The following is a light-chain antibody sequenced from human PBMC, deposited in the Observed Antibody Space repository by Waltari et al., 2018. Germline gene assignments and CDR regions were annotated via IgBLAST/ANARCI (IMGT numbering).Light chain of an antibody. Sequence: DIQMTQSPSTLSASVGDRVTLTCRASQSVNTWLAWYQQKPGKAPNLLIYDASSLESGVPSRFSGSGSGTEFTLTISSLQPDDSASYYCQQYNSHWTIGQGTKVEIK. V-gene: IGKV1-5*01. CDR2: DAS. CDR1: QSVNTW. CDR3: QQYNSHWT. J-gene: IGKJ1*01.